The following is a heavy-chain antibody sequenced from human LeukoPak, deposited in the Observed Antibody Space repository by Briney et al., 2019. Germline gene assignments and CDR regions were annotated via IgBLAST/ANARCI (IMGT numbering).Heavy chain of an antibody. CDR1: GFTFSSYA. D-gene: IGHD6-19*01. CDR2: ISGSGGST. Sequence: RSGGSLRLSCAASGFTFSSYAMSWVGQGPGKGLQWVSAISGSGGSTYYADSVKGRFTISRDNSKNTLYLQMNSLRAEDTAVYYCAKNSGWYYFDYWGQGTLVTVSS. J-gene: IGHJ4*02. CDR3: AKNSGWYYFDY. V-gene: IGHV3-23*01.